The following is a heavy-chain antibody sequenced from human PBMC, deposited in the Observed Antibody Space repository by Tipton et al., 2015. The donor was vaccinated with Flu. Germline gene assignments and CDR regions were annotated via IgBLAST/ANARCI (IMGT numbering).Heavy chain of an antibody. Sequence: QLVQSGAEVKKPGASVKVSCKASGYTFTGYYMHWVRQAPGQGLEWMGWINPNSGGTNYAQKFQGRVTMTRDTSISTAYMELSRLRSDDTAVYYCARDDVGPVPAATNWFDPWGQGTLVTVSS. D-gene: IGHD2-2*01. CDR1: GYTFTGYY. CDR3: ARDDVGPVPAATNWFDP. J-gene: IGHJ5*02. CDR2: INPNSGGT. V-gene: IGHV1-2*02.